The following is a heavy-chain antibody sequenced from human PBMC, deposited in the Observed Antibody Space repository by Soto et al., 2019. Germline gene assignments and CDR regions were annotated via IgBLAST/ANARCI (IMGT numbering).Heavy chain of an antibody. D-gene: IGHD3-3*01. J-gene: IGHJ4*02. Sequence: ASVKVSCKASSFSFTSYGITWVRQAPGQGPEWLGWITAENGNTNYAQKFQGRATLTTDRATNTAYMELRGLRSDDTALYYCARVVLEWLPTSGFDFWGQGNLVTVS. CDR3: ARVVLEWLPTSGFDF. CDR1: SFSFTSYG. CDR2: ITAENGNT. V-gene: IGHV1-18*04.